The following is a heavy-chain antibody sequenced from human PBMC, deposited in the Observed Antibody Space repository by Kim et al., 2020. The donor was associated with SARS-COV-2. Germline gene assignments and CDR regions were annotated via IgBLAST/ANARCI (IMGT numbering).Heavy chain of an antibody. CDR3: ARGTDYYGSGSYHPPDY. Sequence: GGSLRLSCAASGFTFNSYALHWVRQAPGKGLEWVAVITYDASTTYYADSLKGRFTISRDNSKNMLYLQMNSLRVEDTAVYYCARGTDYYGSGSYHPPDY. V-gene: IGHV3-30*04. CDR2: ITYDASTT. CDR1: GFTFNSYA. D-gene: IGHD3-10*01. J-gene: IGHJ4*01.